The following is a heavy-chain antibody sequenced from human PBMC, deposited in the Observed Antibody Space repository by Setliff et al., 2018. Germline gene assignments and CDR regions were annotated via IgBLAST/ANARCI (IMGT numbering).Heavy chain of an antibody. J-gene: IGHJ4*02. CDR1: GFDFKTHW. CDR3: ASHSSGWYVDY. D-gene: IGHD6-19*01. CDR2: IKEDGSQR. V-gene: IGHV3-7*01. Sequence: GSLRLSCAASGFDFKTHWMDWARQAPGKGLEWVANIKEDGSQRNYVDAVRGRFTVSRDNARNLLYLQMNSLRVDDTAVYYCASHSSGWYVDYWGQGTLVTVSS.